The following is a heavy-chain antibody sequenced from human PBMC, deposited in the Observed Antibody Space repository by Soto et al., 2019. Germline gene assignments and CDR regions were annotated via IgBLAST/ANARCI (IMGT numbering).Heavy chain of an antibody. CDR1: GYTFTSYD. V-gene: IGHV1-8*01. CDR2: MNPNSGNT. J-gene: IGHJ4*02. Sequence: GGSVEVSCKASGYTFTSYDIKWGRQGTGQGVGWVGWMNPNSGNTGYAQKFQGRVTMTRNTSISTAYMELSSLRSEDTAVYYCARSPPGLVLRFLEWAQLEKSYYFDYWGQGTLVTVSS. D-gene: IGHD3-3*01. CDR3: ARSPPGLVLRFLEWAQLEKSYYFDY.